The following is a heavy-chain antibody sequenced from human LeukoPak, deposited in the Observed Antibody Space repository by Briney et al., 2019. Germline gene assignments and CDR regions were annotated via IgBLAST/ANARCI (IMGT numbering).Heavy chain of an antibody. J-gene: IGHJ5*02. CDR2: IYYSGST. CDR3: ARDSDWFDP. Sequence: PSETLSLTCTVSGGSISGSSYYWGWIRQPPGKGLKWIGYIYYSGSTYYNPSLKSRVTISVDTSKNQFSLKLSSVTAADTAVYYCARDSDWFDPWGQGTLVTVSS. CDR1: GGSISGSSYY. V-gene: IGHV4-31*03. D-gene: IGHD1-26*01.